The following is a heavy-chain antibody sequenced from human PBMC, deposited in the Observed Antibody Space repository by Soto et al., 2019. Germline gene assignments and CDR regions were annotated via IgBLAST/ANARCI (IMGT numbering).Heavy chain of an antibody. CDR3: AMTSGYSGIDGFYYYYYGMDV. V-gene: IGHV1-18*01. D-gene: IGHD5-12*01. CDR2: ISAYNGNT. CDR1: GYTFTSYG. J-gene: IGHJ6*02. Sequence: ASVKVSCKASGYTFTSYGISWVRQAPGQGLEWMGWISAYNGNTNYAQKLQGRVTMTTDTSTSTAYMELRSLRSDDTAVYYCAMTSGYSGIDGFYYYYYGMDVWGQGTTVTVSS.